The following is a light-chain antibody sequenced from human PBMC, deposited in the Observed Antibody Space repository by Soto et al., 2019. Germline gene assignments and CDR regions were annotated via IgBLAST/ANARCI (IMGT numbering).Light chain of an antibody. V-gene: IGLV2-14*01. Sequence: QSALTQPASVSGSPGQSITISCTGTRGDIGGYNYVSWYQHRPGKAPKVLIYGVRNRLSGVSTRFSGSKSGNTASLTISGLQPEDEGDYYCGSYTGSSTYVFGSGTRSPS. CDR2: GVR. CDR3: GSYTGSSTYV. CDR1: RGDIGGYNY. J-gene: IGLJ1*01.